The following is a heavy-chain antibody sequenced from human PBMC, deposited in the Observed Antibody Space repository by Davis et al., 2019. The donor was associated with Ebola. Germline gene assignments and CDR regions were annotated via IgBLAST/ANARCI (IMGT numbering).Heavy chain of an antibody. J-gene: IGHJ6*01. CDR3: ARDPGVLRFLEWSAYYNMDM. Sequence: GESLKISCAASGFSFNTYSMNWVRQAPGKGLEWVSSISRHGNYMYYTDSVKGRFTISRDNAKNTLYLQMNSLRVEDTAVYYCARDPGVLRFLEWSAYYNMDMWGQGTTVTVSS. CDR2: ISRHGNYM. D-gene: IGHD3-3*01. CDR1: GFSFNTYS. V-gene: IGHV3-21*01.